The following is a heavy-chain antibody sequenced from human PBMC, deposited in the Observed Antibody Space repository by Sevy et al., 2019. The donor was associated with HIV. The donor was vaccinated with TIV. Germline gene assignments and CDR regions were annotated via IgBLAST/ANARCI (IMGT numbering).Heavy chain of an antibody. Sequence: GGSLRLSCAASGFNFRNVWMSWVRQAPGKGLEWIGLIKSNTDGGTTEYGAPVKGGITISRDDSKNTLFLQVNSLKAEDTALYYCATINTVGSLAYWGRGTLVTASS. CDR3: ATINTVGSLAY. V-gene: IGHV3-15*01. D-gene: IGHD2-15*01. CDR1: GFNFRNVW. CDR2: IKSNTDGGTT. J-gene: IGHJ4*02.